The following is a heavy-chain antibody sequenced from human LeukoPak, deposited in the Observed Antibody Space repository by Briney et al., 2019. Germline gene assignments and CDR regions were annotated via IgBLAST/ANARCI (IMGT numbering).Heavy chain of an antibody. Sequence: ASVKVSCKASGYTFTGYYMHWVRQAPGQGLEWMGWINPNSGGTNYAQKFQGRVTMTRDTSISTAYMELSRLRSDDTAVYYCARADRDGYNYGAYYFDYWGQGTLVTVSS. CDR3: ARADRDGYNYGAYYFDY. CDR1: GYTFTGYY. D-gene: IGHD5-24*01. J-gene: IGHJ4*02. V-gene: IGHV1-2*02. CDR2: INPNSGGT.